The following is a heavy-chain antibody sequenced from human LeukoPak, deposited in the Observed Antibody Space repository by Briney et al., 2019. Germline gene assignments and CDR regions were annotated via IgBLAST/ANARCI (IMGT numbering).Heavy chain of an antibody. CDR3: ARDPLKVDTAMVGAFDY. CDR2: ISYDGSNK. CDR1: GFTFSSYA. J-gene: IGHJ4*02. Sequence: GGSLRLSCAASGFTFSSYAMLWVRQAPGKGLEWLAVISYDGSNKYYADSVKGRFTISRDNSKNTLYLQMNSLRAEDTAVYYCARDPLKVDTAMVGAFDYWGQGTLVTVSS. D-gene: IGHD5-18*01. V-gene: IGHV3-30-3*01.